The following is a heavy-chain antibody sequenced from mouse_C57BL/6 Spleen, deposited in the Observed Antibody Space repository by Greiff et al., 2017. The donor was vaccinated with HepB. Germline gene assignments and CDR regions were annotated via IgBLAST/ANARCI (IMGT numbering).Heavy chain of an antibody. V-gene: IGHV1-69*01. J-gene: IGHJ4*01. CDR3: ASLLDSSGQGGYYAMDY. Sequence: QVQLQQPGAELVMPGASVKLSCKASGYTFTSYWMHWVKQRPGQGLEWIGEIDPSDSYTNYNQKFKGKSTLTVDKSSSTAYMQLSSLTSEDSAVYYCASLLDSSGQGGYYAMDYWGQGTSVTVSS. CDR2: IDPSDSYT. CDR1: GYTFTSYW. D-gene: IGHD3-2*02.